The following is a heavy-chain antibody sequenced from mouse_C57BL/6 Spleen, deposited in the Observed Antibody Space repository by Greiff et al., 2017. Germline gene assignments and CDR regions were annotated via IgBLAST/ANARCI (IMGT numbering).Heavy chain of an antibody. J-gene: IGHJ2*01. CDR1: GYTFTSYW. CDR3: ARRLYYGSSYGGYYFDY. D-gene: IGHD1-1*01. CDR2: IDPSDSET. Sequence: QVQLKQPGAELVRPGSSVKLSCKASGYTFTSYWMHWVKQRPIQGLEWIGNIDPSDSETHYNQKFKDKATLTVDKSSSTAYMQLSSLTSEDSAVYYCARRLYYGSSYGGYYFDYWGQGTTLTVSS. V-gene: IGHV1-52*01.